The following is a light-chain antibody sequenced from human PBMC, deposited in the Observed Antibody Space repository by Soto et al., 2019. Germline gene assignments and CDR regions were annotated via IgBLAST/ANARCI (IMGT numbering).Light chain of an antibody. V-gene: IGLV2-14*01. CDR1: SSDIGAYNY. J-gene: IGLJ2*01. CDR3: ASYTGTSTDVL. Sequence: QSALTQPASVSGSPGQSITISCAGTSSDIGAYNYVSWYQQHPGRAPKLMLYEVSHRPSGVSNRFSGSKSANTASLTISGLQPEDEADYYGASYTGTSTDVLFGGGTKLTVL. CDR2: EVS.